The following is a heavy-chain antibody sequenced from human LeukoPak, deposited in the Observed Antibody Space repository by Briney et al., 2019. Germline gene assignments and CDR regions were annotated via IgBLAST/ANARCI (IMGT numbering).Heavy chain of an antibody. CDR3: AKDIVAVVRGVIRTYYYYGMDV. CDR1: GFTFSSYG. Sequence: PGGSLRLSCVASGFTFSSYGMHWVRQAPGKGLEWVAIISYDGSNNYYADSVKGRFTISRDNSKNTLYLQMNSLRAEDTAVYYCAKDIVAVVRGVIRTYYYYGMDVWGQGTTVTVSS. D-gene: IGHD3-10*01. CDR2: ISYDGSNN. V-gene: IGHV3-30*18. J-gene: IGHJ6*02.